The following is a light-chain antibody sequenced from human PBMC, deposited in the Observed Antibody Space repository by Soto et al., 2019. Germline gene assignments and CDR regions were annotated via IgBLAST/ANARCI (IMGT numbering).Light chain of an antibody. CDR1: QSISSW. CDR3: QQYNSDPLT. V-gene: IGKV1-5*01. CDR2: DAS. J-gene: IGKJ4*01. Sequence: DIQLTQSPSTLSASVGDRVSITFRASQSISSWLSWYQQKPGKAPKLLIYDASSLESGVPSRFSGSGSGTEFTLTISSLQPVDFAAYYCQQYNSDPLTFGGGTKVDI.